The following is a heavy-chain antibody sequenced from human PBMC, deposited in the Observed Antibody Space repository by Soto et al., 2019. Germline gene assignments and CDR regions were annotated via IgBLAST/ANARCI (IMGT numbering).Heavy chain of an antibody. J-gene: IGHJ4*02. D-gene: IGHD6-19*01. V-gene: IGHV3-64D*06. CDR1: GFAFITYP. Sequence: GGSLRLSCSASGFAFITYPMYWVRQAPGKGLEFLSIISSDGGSTYYADSVKGRFTISRDNSRNTLYLQMSSLRAEDTAVYYGCVAGRVFDNWGQGTRVTVSS. CDR3: CVAGRVFDN. CDR2: ISSDGGST.